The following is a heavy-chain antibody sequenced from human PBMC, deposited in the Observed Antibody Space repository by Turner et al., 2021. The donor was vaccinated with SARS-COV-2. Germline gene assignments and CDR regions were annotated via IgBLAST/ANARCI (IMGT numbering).Heavy chain of an antibody. CDR3: ARDGSGYYDSSGYFDH. CDR2: IKQDGSEK. Sequence: EVQLVESGGGLVQPGGSLRLSCAASGFTFSRYWMSWVRQAPGKGLDWVANIKQDGSEKHFVDSVKGRFTISRDNAKNSLSLQMNSLRAEDTAVYYCARDGSGYYDSSGYFDHWGQGTLVTVSS. J-gene: IGHJ4*02. CDR1: GFTFSRYW. V-gene: IGHV3-7*01. D-gene: IGHD3-22*01.